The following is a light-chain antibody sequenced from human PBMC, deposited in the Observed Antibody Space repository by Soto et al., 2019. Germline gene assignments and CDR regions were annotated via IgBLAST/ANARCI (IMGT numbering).Light chain of an antibody. CDR2: AAS. J-gene: IGKJ2*01. CDR1: QSISSY. CDR3: QQSYSTPRT. V-gene: IGKV1-39*01. Sequence: DIQMTQSPSSLSASVGDRVTITCRASQSISSYLNWYQQKPGKAPKLLIYAASNLQSGVPSRFSGSGSGTDFTLTISSLQPEDFATYYCQQSYSTPRTFCQGTNLEIK.